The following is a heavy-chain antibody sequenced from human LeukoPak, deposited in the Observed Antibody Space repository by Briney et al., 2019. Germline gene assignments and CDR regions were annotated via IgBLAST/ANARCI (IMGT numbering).Heavy chain of an antibody. CDR3: ARDLVTVTTSNIDY. CDR1: GFTFSSYA. D-gene: IGHD4-17*01. J-gene: IGHJ4*02. Sequence: GGSLRLSCAASGFTFSSYAMHWVRQAPGKGLEWVAVISYDGSNKYYADSVKGRFTISRDNSKNTLYQQMNSLRAEDTAVYYCARDLVTVTTSNIDYWGQGTLVTVSS. CDR2: ISYDGSNK. V-gene: IGHV3-30*04.